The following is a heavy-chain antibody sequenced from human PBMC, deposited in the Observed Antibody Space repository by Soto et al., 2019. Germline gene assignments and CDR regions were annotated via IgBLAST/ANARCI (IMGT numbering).Heavy chain of an antibody. CDR3: ARWRYGDY. J-gene: IGHJ4*02. CDR2: ISAHNGNT. V-gene: IGHV1-18*01. D-gene: IGHD1-1*01. Sequence: QVHLVQSGAEVKKPGASVKVSCKASGYTFTSYGITWVRQAPGQGLEWMGWISAHNGNTDYAQKLQGRGIVTRDTSTSTAYMELRSLRSDDTAVYYCARWRYGDYWGQGDLVTVSS. CDR1: GYTFTSYG.